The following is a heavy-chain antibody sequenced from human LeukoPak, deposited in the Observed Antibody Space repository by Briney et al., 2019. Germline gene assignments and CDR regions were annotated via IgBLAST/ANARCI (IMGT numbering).Heavy chain of an antibody. CDR3: ARQMYSSAAFDI. V-gene: IGHV4-39*01. D-gene: IGHD6-19*01. CDR2: IYYSGST. J-gene: IGHJ3*02. Sequence: TETLSLTCTVSGGSISSSSYYWGWIRQPPGKGLEWIGSIYYSGSTYYNPSLKSRVTISVDTSKNQFSLKLSSVTAADTAVYYCARQMYSSAAFDIWGQGTMATVSS. CDR1: GGSISSSSYY.